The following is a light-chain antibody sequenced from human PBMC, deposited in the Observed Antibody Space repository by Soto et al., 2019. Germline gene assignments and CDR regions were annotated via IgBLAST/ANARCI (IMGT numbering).Light chain of an antibody. CDR1: SGHSRYA. V-gene: IGLV4-69*01. CDR3: QTWGNGLVV. CDR2: VTSDGSH. J-gene: IGLJ2*01. Sequence: QLVLTQLPSASASLGASVKLTCTLSSGHSRYAIAWHQQQPEKGPRYLMKVTSDGSHIKGDGIPDRFSGSSSGAERYLTISSLQSEDEADYYCQTWGNGLVVFGGGTKLTVL.